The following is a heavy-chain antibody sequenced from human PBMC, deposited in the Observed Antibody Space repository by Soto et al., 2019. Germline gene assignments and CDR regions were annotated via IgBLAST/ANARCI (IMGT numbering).Heavy chain of an antibody. CDR1: GFSLSNARMG. CDR3: ARILGSGRPEVLIT. V-gene: IGHV2-26*01. CDR2: IFSNDEK. D-gene: IGHD3-3*01. J-gene: IGHJ3*01. Sequence: QVTLKESGPVLVKPTETLTLTCTVSGFSLSNARMGVSWIRQPPGKALEWLAHIFSNDEKSYSTSLKSRLTTSKNTPKSQVVLTMTTWNPVDTATFYCARILGSGRPEVLITWGQGTRFTVPS.